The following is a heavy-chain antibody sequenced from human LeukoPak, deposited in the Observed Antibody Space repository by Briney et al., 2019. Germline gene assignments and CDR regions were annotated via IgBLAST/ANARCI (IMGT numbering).Heavy chain of an antibody. J-gene: IGHJ3*02. Sequence: GGSLKISCKGSGYSSTSYWIGWVPRMPGKGRGWRGIFYPRDADTRYSQSFQGQVTISADKSSSTAYLQRSSLKASDTAMYYCARLYRNDVPDAFDIWGQGTMVTVSS. D-gene: IGHD1-1*01. CDR3: ARLYRNDVPDAFDI. CDR2: FYPRDADT. CDR1: GYSSTSYW. V-gene: IGHV5-51*01.